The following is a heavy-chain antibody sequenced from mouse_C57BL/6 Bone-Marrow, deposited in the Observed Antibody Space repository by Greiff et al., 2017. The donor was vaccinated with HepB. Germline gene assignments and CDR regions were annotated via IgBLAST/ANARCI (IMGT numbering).Heavy chain of an antibody. D-gene: IGHD3-2*02. V-gene: IGHV5-9-1*02. CDR2: ISSGGDYI. CDR1: GFTFSSYA. J-gene: IGHJ3*01. Sequence: EVQRVESGEGLVKPGGSLKLSCAASGFTFSSYAMSWVRQTPEKRLEWVAYISSGGDYIYYADTVKGRFTISRDNARNTLYLQMSSLKSEDTAMYYCTRDPGSSAWFAYWGQGTLVTVSA. CDR3: TRDPGSSAWFAY.